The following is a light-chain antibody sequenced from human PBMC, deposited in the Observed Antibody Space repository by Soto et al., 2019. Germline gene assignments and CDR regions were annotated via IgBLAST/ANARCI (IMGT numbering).Light chain of an antibody. CDR3: QQRSNWPPLT. CDR1: QSISNY. V-gene: IGKV3-11*01. CDR2: DAS. J-gene: IGKJ4*01. Sequence: EIVLTQSPATLSLSPGERATLSCRASQSISNYLVWYQQTPGQAPRLLIYDASNRATGIPARFSGSGSGTDFTLTISSLEPEDFAIYYWQQRSNWPPLTFGGGTKVESK.